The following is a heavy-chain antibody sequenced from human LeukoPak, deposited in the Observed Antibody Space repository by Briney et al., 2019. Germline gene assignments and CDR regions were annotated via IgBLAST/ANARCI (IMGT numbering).Heavy chain of an antibody. CDR3: HPLAYASK. D-gene: IGHD2-8*01. V-gene: IGHV3-74*01. J-gene: IGHJ4*02. CDR2: TKNAESST. Sequence: SGGFLRVSCAVPGVTSGFTFSSRWMHWVRQAPGKGLELVSVTKNAESSTNYADSVRGRFTVSRDNAQITVYPDMNRMRREDKTIYYCHPLAYASKWGQGTLVTVSS. CDR1: GFTFSSRW.